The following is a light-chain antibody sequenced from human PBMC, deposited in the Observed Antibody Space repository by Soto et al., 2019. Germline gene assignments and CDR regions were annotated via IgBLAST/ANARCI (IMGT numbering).Light chain of an antibody. CDR3: HQIYNIQALT. CDR1: QNIRNY. Sequence: DIQMTQSPSSLSASVGDRVAITCRASQNIRNYLNWYQQKPGKAPRVLIYGAASLQSGVPSRFSGSGSGTNFSLTINSLQPEDYATYYCHQIYNIQALTFGGGTKVEIK. J-gene: IGKJ4*02. CDR2: GAA. V-gene: IGKV1-39*01.